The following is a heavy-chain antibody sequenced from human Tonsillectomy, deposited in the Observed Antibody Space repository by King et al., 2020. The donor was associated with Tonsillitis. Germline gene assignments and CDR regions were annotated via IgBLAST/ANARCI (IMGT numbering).Heavy chain of an antibody. V-gene: IGHV4-34*01. D-gene: IGHD5-24*01. CDR2: INHSGST. Sequence: QVQLQQWGAGLLKPSETLSLTCAVYGGSFSGYYWSWIRQPPGKGLEWIGEINHSGSTNYNPSLKSRVTISVDTSKNQFSLKLSSVTAADTAVYYCARVGDGYNYYYYYYMDVWGKGTTVTVSS. CDR1: GGSFSGYY. J-gene: IGHJ6*03. CDR3: ARVGDGYNYYYYYYMDV.